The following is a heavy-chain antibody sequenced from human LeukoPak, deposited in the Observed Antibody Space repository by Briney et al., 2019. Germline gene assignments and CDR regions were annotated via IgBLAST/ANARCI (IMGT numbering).Heavy chain of an antibody. Sequence: GGSLRLSYAASGFTFSSYWMSWVRQAPGKGLEWVANIKQDGSEKYYVDSVKGRFSISRDNAKNSLYLQMNSLRAEDTAVYYCARGKYDSSPFLQHWGQGTLVTVSS. CDR1: GFTFSSYW. D-gene: IGHD3-22*01. CDR2: IKQDGSEK. CDR3: ARGKYDSSPFLQH. J-gene: IGHJ1*01. V-gene: IGHV3-7*01.